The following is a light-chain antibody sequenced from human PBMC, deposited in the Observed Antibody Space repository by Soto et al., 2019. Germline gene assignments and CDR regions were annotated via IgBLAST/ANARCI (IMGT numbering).Light chain of an antibody. J-gene: IGKJ1*01. Sequence: IQMKMSPSALSAYEGDRVTITCRASQGIRDELGWYQQKAGKAPNLLIYKASDLDVGVPSRFAGRGSGTEFTLTISSLQPDDVATYYCQQYNAYSPWTFGQVAIVDIK. CDR2: KAS. V-gene: IGKV1-5*03. CDR1: QGIRDE. CDR3: QQYNAYSPWT.